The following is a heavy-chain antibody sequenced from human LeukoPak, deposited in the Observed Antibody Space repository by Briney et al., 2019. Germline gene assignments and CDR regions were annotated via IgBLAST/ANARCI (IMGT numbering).Heavy chain of an antibody. D-gene: IGHD2-15*01. J-gene: IGHJ4*02. CDR2: IYYSGST. CDR1: GGSINSNNYY. V-gene: IGHV4-39*01. Sequence: SETLSLTCTVSGGSINSNNYYWGWIRQPPGKGLEWIGSIYYSGSTYYNPSLKSRVTISVDTSKNQFSLKLSSVTAADTAVYYCARLEDDYFDYWGQGTLVTVSS. CDR3: ARLEDDYFDY.